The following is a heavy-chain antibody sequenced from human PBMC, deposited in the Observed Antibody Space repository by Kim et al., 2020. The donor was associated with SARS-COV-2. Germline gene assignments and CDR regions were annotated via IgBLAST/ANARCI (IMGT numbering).Heavy chain of an antibody. CDR1: GGSISSYY. CDR3: ARVGGYNGIDY. V-gene: IGHV4-59*13. J-gene: IGHJ4*02. Sequence: SETLSLTCTVSGGSISSYYWSWIRQPPGKGLEWIGYIYYSGSTNYNPSLKSRVTISVDTSKNQFSLKLSSVTAADTAVYYCARVGGYNGIDYWGQGTLVTVSS. CDR2: IYYSGST. D-gene: IGHD5-12*01.